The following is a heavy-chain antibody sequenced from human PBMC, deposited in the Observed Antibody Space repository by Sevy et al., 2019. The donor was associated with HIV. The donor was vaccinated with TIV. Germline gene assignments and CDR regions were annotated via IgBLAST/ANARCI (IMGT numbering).Heavy chain of an antibody. CDR1: GFTFGSYT. D-gene: IGHD3-22*01. Sequence: GGSLRLSCAASGFTFGSYTLHWVRQAPGKGLEWVALISQTYDGSKKYYIDSVQGRFTISRDNSKNTLYLQMDSLRPEETAFYYCARDNSGYFFFDYWGQGTLVTVSS. V-gene: IGHV3-30-3*01. J-gene: IGHJ4*02. CDR2: ISQTYDGSKK. CDR3: ARDNSGYFFFDY.